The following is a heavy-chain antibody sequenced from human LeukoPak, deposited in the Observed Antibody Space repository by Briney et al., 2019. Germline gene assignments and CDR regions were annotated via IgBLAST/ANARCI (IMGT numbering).Heavy chain of an antibody. CDR3: ARRSRDTTTYYFDY. J-gene: IGHJ4*02. CDR1: GGSFSGYY. CDR2: INHSGST. D-gene: IGHD5-18*01. Sequence: SETLSLTCAVYGGSFSGYYWSWIRQPPGKGLEWIGEINHSGSTNYNPSLKSRVTISVDTSKNQFSLKLSSVTAADTAVYYCARRSRDTTTYYFDYWGQGTLVTVSS. V-gene: IGHV4-34*01.